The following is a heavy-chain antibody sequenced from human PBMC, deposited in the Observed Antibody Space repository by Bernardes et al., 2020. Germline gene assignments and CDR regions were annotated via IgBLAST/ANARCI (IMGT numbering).Heavy chain of an antibody. J-gene: IGHJ5*02. D-gene: IGHD3-10*01. CDR1: VGSISSSSYY. CDR2: IYYSGST. Sequence: LSLTCTVSVGSISSSSYYWGWIRQPPGKGLEWIGSIYYSGSTYYNPSLKSRVTISVDTSKNQFSLKLRSVTAADTAVYYCAGLLLWFGELSANWFDPWGQGTLVTVSS. CDR3: AGLLLWFGELSANWFDP. V-gene: IGHV4-39*01.